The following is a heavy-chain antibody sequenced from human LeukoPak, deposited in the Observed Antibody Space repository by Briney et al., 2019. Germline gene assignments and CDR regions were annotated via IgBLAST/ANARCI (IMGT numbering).Heavy chain of an antibody. V-gene: IGHV4-59*06. J-gene: IGHJ6*02. Sequence: SETLSLTCTVSGGSISSYYWSWIRQPPGKGLEWIGHIYHSGSTSYNPSLQNRLILSIDTSKNQFSLTLTSVTAADTAVYYCAGERRPQRTRKYGAPVIYNFYFGLDVWGQGTSVIVSS. CDR2: IYHSGST. D-gene: IGHD4-17*01. CDR1: GGSISSYY. CDR3: AGERRPQRTRKYGAPVIYNFYFGLDV.